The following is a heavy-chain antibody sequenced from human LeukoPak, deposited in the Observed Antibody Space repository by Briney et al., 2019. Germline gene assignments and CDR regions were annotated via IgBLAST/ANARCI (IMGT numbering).Heavy chain of an antibody. J-gene: IGHJ3*02. V-gene: IGHV1-69*13. D-gene: IGHD3-3*01. CDR1: GGTFSSYA. CDR3: ARDRDITIFGVVIMRAFDI. CDR2: IIPIFGTA. Sequence: SVEVSCKASGGTFSSYAISWVRQAPGQGLEWMGGIIPIFGTANYAQKFQGRVTITADESTSTAYMELSSLRSEDTAVYYCARDRDITIFGVVIMRAFDIWGQGTMVTVSS.